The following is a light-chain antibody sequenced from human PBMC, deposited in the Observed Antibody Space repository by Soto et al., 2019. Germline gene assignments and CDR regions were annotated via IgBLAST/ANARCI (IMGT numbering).Light chain of an antibody. CDR2: WAS. Sequence: AVSLGERASLKCKSSQSVLYSSNNKNYLAWYQQKPGQPPKLLIYWASTRESGVPDRFSGSGSGTDFTLTISSLQAYDVTVYYCQQYNNWPPITSAQRTRLEI. CDR1: QSVLYSSNNKNY. CDR3: QQYNNWPPIT. J-gene: IGKJ5*01. V-gene: IGKV4-1*01.